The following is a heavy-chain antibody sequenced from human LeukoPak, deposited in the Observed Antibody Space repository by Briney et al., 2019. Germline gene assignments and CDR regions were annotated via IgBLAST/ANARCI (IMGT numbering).Heavy chain of an antibody. CDR1: GFTFSSYA. CDR2: ISGNGGST. V-gene: IGHV3-23*01. D-gene: IGHD3-10*01. CDR3: AKADRGWGVITKD. J-gene: IGHJ4*02. Sequence: SGGSLRLSCAASGFTFSSYAMSWVRQAPGKGLEWLSAISGNGGSTFYADSVKGRFAISRDNSKNTLFLQMNSLRAEDTAVYYCAKADRGWGVITKDWGQGALVTVSS.